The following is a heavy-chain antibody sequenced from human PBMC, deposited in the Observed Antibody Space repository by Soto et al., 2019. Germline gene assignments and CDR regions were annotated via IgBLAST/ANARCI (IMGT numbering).Heavy chain of an antibody. J-gene: IGHJ5*02. D-gene: IGHD3-10*01. CDR1: GGSISDHY. CDR3: AREKGEWFGDLLPPGWLDP. V-gene: IGHV4-59*11. CDR2: IFYTGYT. Sequence: SETLSLTCTVSGGSISDHYWSWIRQPPGKGLEWIGYIFYTGYTTYNPSLKSRATISLDTSRNQFSLRLSSVTAADTAVYYCAREKGEWFGDLLPPGWLDPWSQGTLVTVS.